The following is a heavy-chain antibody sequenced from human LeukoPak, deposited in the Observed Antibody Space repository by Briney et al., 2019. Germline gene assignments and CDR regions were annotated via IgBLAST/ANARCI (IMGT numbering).Heavy chain of an antibody. J-gene: IGHJ5*02. CDR3: AKDPLRFLEWSHGGWFDP. CDR1: GFTFSGYG. V-gene: IGHV3-30*02. Sequence: GGSLRLSCAASGFTFSGYGMHWVRQAPGKGLEWVAFIRYDGSNKYYADSVKGRFTISRDNSKNTLYLQMNSLRAEDTAVYYCAKDPLRFLEWSHGGWFDPWGQGTLVTVSS. CDR2: IRYDGSNK. D-gene: IGHD3-3*01.